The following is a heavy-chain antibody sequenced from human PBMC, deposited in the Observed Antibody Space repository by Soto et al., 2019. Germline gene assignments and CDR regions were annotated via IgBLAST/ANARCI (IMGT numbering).Heavy chain of an antibody. V-gene: IGHV1-69*02. CDR1: GGTFSSYT. CDR3: ARGGTGSSKYCFDY. CDR2: IIPILGIA. Sequence: QVQLVQSGAEVKKPGSSVKVSCKASGGTFSSYTISWVRQAPGQGLEWMGRIIPILGIANYAQKFQGRVTITADKSTSTAYMELSSLRSEDTAVYYCARGGTGSSKYCFDYWGQGTLVTVCS. D-gene: IGHD3-10*01. J-gene: IGHJ4*02.